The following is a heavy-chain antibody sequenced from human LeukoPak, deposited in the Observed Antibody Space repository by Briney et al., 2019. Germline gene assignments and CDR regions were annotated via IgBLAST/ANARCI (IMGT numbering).Heavy chain of an antibody. Sequence: GGSLRLSCAASGFTFSSYSMNWVRQAPGKGLEWVSYISSSSSTIYYADSVKGRFTISRDNAKNSLYLQMNSLRDEYTAVYYCARDRVYDSSGYYYSWFDPWGQGTLVTVSS. V-gene: IGHV3-48*02. CDR3: ARDRVYDSSGYYYSWFDP. J-gene: IGHJ5*02. CDR1: GFTFSSYS. CDR2: ISSSSSTI. D-gene: IGHD3-22*01.